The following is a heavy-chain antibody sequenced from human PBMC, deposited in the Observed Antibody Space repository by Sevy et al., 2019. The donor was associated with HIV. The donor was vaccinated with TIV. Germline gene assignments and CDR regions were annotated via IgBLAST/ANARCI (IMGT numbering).Heavy chain of an antibody. D-gene: IGHD2-8*01. CDR2: ISYDGTYK. V-gene: IGHV3-30-3*01. CDR3: ARVAVSYCTNDCYHRFDY. CDR1: GFSFSHYA. Sequence: GGSLRLSCAVSGFSFSHYAFHWVRQAPGKGLEWVSLISYDGTYKYYADSVKGRFTISRDNSKNTLYLQMKSLRGNDTAVYYCARVAVSYCTNDCYHRFDYWGPRALVTVSS. J-gene: IGHJ4*02.